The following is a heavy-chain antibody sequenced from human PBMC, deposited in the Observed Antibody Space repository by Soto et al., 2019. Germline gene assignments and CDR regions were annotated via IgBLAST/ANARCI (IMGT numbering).Heavy chain of an antibody. D-gene: IGHD1-26*01. Sequence: GGALGLSLAASGIPFSSYGQSWVRPAPGKGLEWVSAISGSGGSTYYADSVKGRFTISRDNSKNTLYLQMNSLRAEDTAVYYCAKVTSYRTPPGYFDYWGQGTLVTVSS. V-gene: IGHV3-23*01. J-gene: IGHJ4*02. CDR3: AKVTSYRTPPGYFDY. CDR1: GIPFSSYG. CDR2: ISGSGGST.